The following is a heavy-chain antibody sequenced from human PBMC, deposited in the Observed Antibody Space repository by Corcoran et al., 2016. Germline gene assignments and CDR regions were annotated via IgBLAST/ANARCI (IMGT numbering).Heavy chain of an antibody. J-gene: IGHJ4*02. CDR1: GGSFSGYY. Sequence: QVQLQQWGAGLLKPSETLSLTCAVHGGSFSGYYWSWIRQPPGKGLEWIGEINHSGSTNYNPSLKSRVTISVDTSKNQFSLKLSSVTAADRAVYYWARGPTYYYDSSGYSPFDYWGQGTLVTVSS. CDR3: ARGPTYYYDSSGYSPFDY. V-gene: IGHV4-34*01. D-gene: IGHD3-22*01. CDR2: INHSGST.